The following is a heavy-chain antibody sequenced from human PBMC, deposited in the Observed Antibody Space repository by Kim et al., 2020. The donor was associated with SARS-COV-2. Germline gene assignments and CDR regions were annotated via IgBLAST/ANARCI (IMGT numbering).Heavy chain of an antibody. CDR3: ARVGTYGYCSGGSCIKPRAPDY. CDR1: GGSISSSSYY. D-gene: IGHD2-15*01. J-gene: IGHJ4*02. V-gene: IGHV4-39*01. Sequence: SETLSLTCTVSGGSISSSSYYWGWIRQPPGKGLEWIGSIYYSGSTYYNPSLKSRVTISVDTSKNQFSLKLSSVTAADTAVYYCARVGTYGYCSGGSCIKPRAPDYWGQGTLVTVSS. CDR2: IYYSGST.